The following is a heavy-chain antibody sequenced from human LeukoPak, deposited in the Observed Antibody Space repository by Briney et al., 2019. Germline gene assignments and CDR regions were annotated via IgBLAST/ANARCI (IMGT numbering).Heavy chain of an antibody. Sequence: PGGSLRLSCAASGFTLSTYWMHWVRQVPGKGLVWVSRINSDGSSTSYADSVKGRFTISRDNSKNTLYLQMNSLRAEDTAVYYCARVPSSGWYHHYYYYGMDVWGQGTTVTVSS. CDR3: ARVPSSGWYHHYYYYGMDV. J-gene: IGHJ6*02. D-gene: IGHD6-19*01. CDR2: INSDGSST. V-gene: IGHV3-74*01. CDR1: GFTLSTYW.